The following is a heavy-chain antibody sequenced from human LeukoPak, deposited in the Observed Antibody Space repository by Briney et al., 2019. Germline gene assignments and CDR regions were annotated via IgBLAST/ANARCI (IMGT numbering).Heavy chain of an antibody. CDR3: TVRDPIVGALDY. CDR2: IKSKTDGGTA. CDR1: GFTFSNAW. D-gene: IGHD1-26*01. Sequence: PGGSLRLSCAASGFTFSNAWMSWVRQAPGKGLEWVGRIKSKTDGGTADHAAPVKGRFTISRDDSQNTLYLQMNSLKTEDTAVYYCTVRDPIVGALDYWGQGTLVTVSS. V-gene: IGHV3-15*01. J-gene: IGHJ4*02.